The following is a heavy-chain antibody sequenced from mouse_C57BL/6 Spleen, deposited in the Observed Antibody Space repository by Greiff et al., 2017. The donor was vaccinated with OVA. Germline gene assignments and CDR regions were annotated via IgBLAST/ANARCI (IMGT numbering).Heavy chain of an antibody. Sequence: EVKLVESGGGLVKPGGSLKLSCAASGFTFSSYAMSWVRQTPEKRLEWVATISDGGSYTYYPDNVKGRFTISRDNAKNNLYLQMSHLKSEDTAMYYCAGDRGDYDEKAWFAYWGQGTLVTVSA. CDR1: GFTFSSYA. D-gene: IGHD2-4*01. CDR2: ISDGGSYT. CDR3: AGDRGDYDEKAWFAY. J-gene: IGHJ3*01. V-gene: IGHV5-4*01.